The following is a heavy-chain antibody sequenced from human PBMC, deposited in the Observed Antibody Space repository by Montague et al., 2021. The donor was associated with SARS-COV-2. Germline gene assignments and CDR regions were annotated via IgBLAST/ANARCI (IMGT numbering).Heavy chain of an antibody. V-gene: IGHV4-39*02. CDR2: IYDSGST. CDR3: ARRRRKLLPVATTIGGFDI. CDR1: GGSISSNNYY. D-gene: IGHD5-12*01. Sequence: SETLSLTCTVSGGSISSNNYYWDWIRQPPGKGLEWIGSIYDSGSTYYNPSLKSRVTISVDTSKNHFSLKLNSVTAADTAVYYCARRRRKLLPVATTIGGFDIWGQGTMVIVSS. J-gene: IGHJ3*02.